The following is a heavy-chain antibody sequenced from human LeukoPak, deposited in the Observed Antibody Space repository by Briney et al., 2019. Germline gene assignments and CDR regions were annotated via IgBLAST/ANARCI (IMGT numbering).Heavy chain of an antibody. CDR1: GVSISSSSYY. CDR2: IYYSGST. Sequence: PSETLSLTCTVSGVSISSSSYYWGWIRQPPGKGLEWIGSIYYSGSTYYNPSLKSRVTISVDTSKNQFSLKLSSVTAADTAVYYCARHGYETPGVVDYWGQGTLVTVSS. V-gene: IGHV4-39*01. CDR3: ARHGYETPGVVDY. J-gene: IGHJ4*02. D-gene: IGHD5-12*01.